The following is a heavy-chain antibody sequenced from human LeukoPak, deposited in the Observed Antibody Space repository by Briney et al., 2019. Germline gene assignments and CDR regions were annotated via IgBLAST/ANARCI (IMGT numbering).Heavy chain of an antibody. CDR1: GYSISSGYY. CDR2: IYHSGST. V-gene: IGHV4-38-2*02. CDR3: ARVDYYDSSGYYYLDY. D-gene: IGHD3-22*01. J-gene: IGHJ4*02. Sequence: SETLSLTCTVSGYSISSGYYWGWIRQPPGKGLEWIGSIYHSGSTYYNPSLKSRVTISVDTSKNQFSLKLSSVTAADTAVYYCARVDYYDSSGYYYLDYWGQGTLVTVSS.